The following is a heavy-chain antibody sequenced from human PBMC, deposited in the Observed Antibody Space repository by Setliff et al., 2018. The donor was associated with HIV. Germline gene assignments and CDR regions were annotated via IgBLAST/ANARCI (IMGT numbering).Heavy chain of an antibody. CDR3: ARHSRQGWFDS. Sequence: SSETLSLTCTVSGGAINSHYWSWIRQPPGMRLEWIGFIYYTGITTYIPSFENRVTIAVDTSKNQFSLKLHSVSAADTALYYCARHSRQGWFDSWGQGTLVTVSS. J-gene: IGHJ5*01. V-gene: IGHV4-59*11. CDR2: IYYTGIT. D-gene: IGHD1-1*01. CDR1: GGAINSHY.